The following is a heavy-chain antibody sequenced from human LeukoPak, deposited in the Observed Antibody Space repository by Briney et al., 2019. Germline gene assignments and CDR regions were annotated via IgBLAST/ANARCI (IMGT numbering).Heavy chain of an antibody. CDR3: AKDTGYSGSYYYFDY. CDR2: ISGSGGST. CDR1: GFTFSSYA. J-gene: IGHJ4*02. V-gene: IGHV3-23*01. Sequence: PGGSLRLSCAASGFTFSSYAMSWVRQAPGKGLEWVPAISGSGGSTYYADSVKGRFTISRDNSKNTLYLQMNSLRAEDTAVYYCAKDTGYSGSYYYFDYWGQGTLVTVSS. D-gene: IGHD1-26*01.